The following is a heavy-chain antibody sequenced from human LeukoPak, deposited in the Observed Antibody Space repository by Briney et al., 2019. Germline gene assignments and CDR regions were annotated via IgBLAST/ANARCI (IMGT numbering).Heavy chain of an antibody. Sequence: SQTLSLTCTVSGGSISSGSYYWSWIRQPAGKGLEWIGRIYTRGNTNYNPSLKSRVTISVDTSKNQFSLKLSSVTAADTAVYYCARGYQLLPFDPWGLGTLVTVSS. CDR3: ARGYQLLPFDP. V-gene: IGHV4-61*02. D-gene: IGHD2-2*01. CDR2: IYTRGNT. J-gene: IGHJ5*02. CDR1: GGSISSGSYY.